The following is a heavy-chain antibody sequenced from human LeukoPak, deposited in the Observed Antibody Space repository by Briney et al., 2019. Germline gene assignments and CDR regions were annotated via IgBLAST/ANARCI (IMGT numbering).Heavy chain of an antibody. CDR1: GLTFSRFG. V-gene: IGHV3-30*02. CDR2: IRYDGRDK. Sequence: GGSLRLSCAASGLTFSRFGMHWVRQAPGKGLEWVALIRYDGRDKYYGDSVKGRFTISRDNSKNTLYLQINSLRTEDTAVYYGAKRDCDGDCYSHIHHWGQGTLVTVSS. CDR3: AKRDCDGDCYSHIHH. D-gene: IGHD2-21*02. J-gene: IGHJ5*02.